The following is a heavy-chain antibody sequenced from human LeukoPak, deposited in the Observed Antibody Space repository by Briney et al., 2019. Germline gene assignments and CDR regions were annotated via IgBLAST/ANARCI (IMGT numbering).Heavy chain of an antibody. CDR2: ISSSSSYI. CDR1: GFTFSSYT. V-gene: IGHV3-21*01. Sequence: GGSLRLSCAASGFTFSSYTMNWVRQAPGKGLEWVSSISSSSSYIYYADSVKGRFTISRDNAKSSLFLQMNSLRAEDTAVYYCARATSDNILTGYYSPWGQGTLVTVSS. D-gene: IGHD3-9*01. CDR3: ARATSDNILTGYYSP. J-gene: IGHJ5*02.